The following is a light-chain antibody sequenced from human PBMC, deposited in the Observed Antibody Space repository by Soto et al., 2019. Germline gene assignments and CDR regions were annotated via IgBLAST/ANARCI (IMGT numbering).Light chain of an antibody. CDR2: DAS. Sequence: EIVMTQSPATLSVSPGDRATLSCRASQSVSSSLAWYQQIPGQAPRLLIYDASTRATGIPARFGGSGSGTESPLTISSLQFEVFAFYNCQHYNTWPPLTLGGGTRGELK. CDR1: QSVSSS. V-gene: IGKV3-15*01. J-gene: IGKJ4*01. CDR3: QHYNTWPPLT.